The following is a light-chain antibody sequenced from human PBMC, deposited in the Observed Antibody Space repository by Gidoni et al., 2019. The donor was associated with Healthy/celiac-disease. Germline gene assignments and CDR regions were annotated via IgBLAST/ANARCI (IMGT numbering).Light chain of an antibody. CDR3: QQYNSYPLT. V-gene: IGKV1-5*03. CDR2: KAS. J-gene: IGKJ4*01. Sequence: DIQMTQSPSTLSASVGDSVTITVRASQSISSWVAWYQQKPGKAPKLLIYKASSLESGVPSRLSGSGSGTEFTLTISSLQPDDFATYYCQQYNSYPLTFGGGTKVEIK. CDR1: QSISSW.